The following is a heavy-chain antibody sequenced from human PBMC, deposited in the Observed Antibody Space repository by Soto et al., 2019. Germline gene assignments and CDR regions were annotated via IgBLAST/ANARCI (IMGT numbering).Heavy chain of an antibody. V-gene: IGHV3-53*01. CDR2: IYSGGST. CDR1: GFTFSSNY. J-gene: IGHJ1*01. D-gene: IGHD3-22*01. CDR3: ARDRVESGYPEYFQH. Sequence: GGSLRLSCAASGFTFSSNYMSWVRQAPGKGLEWVSVIYSGGSTYYADSVKGRFTISRDNSKNTLYLQMNSLRAEDTAVYYCARDRVESGYPEYFQHWGQGTLVTVPQ.